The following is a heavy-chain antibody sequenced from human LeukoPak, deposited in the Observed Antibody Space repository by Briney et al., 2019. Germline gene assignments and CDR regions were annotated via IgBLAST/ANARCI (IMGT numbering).Heavy chain of an antibody. Sequence: GGSLRLSCAASGFTFSSYSMNWVRQAPGKGLEWVSYISRSSSTIYYADSVKGRFTISRDNAKNSVYLRMNSLRAEDTAVYYCARDPYSSSSFDYWGQGTLVTVSS. CDR1: GFTFSSYS. J-gene: IGHJ4*02. CDR3: ARDPYSSSSFDY. CDR2: ISRSSSTI. V-gene: IGHV3-48*01. D-gene: IGHD6-6*01.